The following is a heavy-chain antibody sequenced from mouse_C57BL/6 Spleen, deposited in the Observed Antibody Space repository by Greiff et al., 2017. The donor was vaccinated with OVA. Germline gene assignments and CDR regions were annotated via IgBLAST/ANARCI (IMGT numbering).Heavy chain of an antibody. CDR3: ARRRAYDYDSWFAY. CDR1: GYTFTSYW. CDR2: IHPNSGST. J-gene: IGHJ3*01. V-gene: IGHV1-64*01. Sequence: VQLQQPGAELVKPGASVKLSCKASGYTFTSYWMHWVKQRPGQGLEWIGMIHPNSGSTNYNEKFKSKATLTVDKSSSTAYMQLSSLTSEDSAVYYCARRRAYDYDSWFAYWGQGTLVTVSA. D-gene: IGHD2-4*01.